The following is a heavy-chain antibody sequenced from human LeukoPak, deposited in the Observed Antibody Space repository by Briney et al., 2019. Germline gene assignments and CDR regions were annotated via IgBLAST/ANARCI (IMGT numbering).Heavy chain of an antibody. CDR3: ARDFPGITKLPAS. Sequence: ASVKVSRKASGYTFTTSSITWVRQAPGQGLEWMGWIDPYSGNKNYAQKLQGRVTLTTDTSTSTAYMELRRLRSVDTAVYYCARDFPGITKLPASWGQGTLDTVSS. D-gene: IGHD1-20*01. V-gene: IGHV1-18*01. CDR1: GYTFTTSS. CDR2: IDPYSGNK. J-gene: IGHJ5*02.